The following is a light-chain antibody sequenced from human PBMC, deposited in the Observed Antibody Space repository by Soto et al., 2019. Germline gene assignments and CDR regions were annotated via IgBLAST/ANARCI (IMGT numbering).Light chain of an antibody. J-gene: IGKJ4*01. CDR2: RTS. V-gene: IGKV3-15*01. CDR1: QSVSTY. CDR3: QQYNNWPRAT. Sequence: EIVLTQSPGTLSLSPGERATLSCRASQSVSTYIAWYQQKPGQAPRLLMFRTSSRATGSPARFSGSGSGTEFNLTISSLQSEDFGVYYCQQYNNWPRATFGGGTKVDIK.